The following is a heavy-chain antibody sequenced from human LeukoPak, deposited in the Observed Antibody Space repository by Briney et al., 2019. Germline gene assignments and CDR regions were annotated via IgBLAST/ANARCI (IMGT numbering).Heavy chain of an antibody. CDR3: ASYVRGYSYGYDFDY. D-gene: IGHD5-18*01. J-gene: IGHJ4*02. CDR2: IYYSGST. CDR1: GGSISSSSYY. V-gene: IGHV4-39*01. Sequence: PSETLSLTCTVSGGSISSSSYYWGWIRQPPGKGLEWIGSIYYSGSTYYNPSIKRRVPISVETSKNQFSLKLSSVTAADTAVYYCASYVRGYSYGYDFDYWGQGTLVTVSS.